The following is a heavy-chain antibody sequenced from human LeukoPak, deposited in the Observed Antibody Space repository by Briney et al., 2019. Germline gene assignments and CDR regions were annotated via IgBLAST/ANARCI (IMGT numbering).Heavy chain of an antibody. J-gene: IGHJ6*04. D-gene: IGHD3-10*02. CDR1: GFTFRDFS. V-gene: IGHV3-7*01. CDR2: MNEYGSEI. CDR3: AELGITMIGGV. Sequence: PGGSLRLSCAAAGFTFRDFSMSWVRQAPGKGLEWVAKMNEYGSEIFYVDSVKGRFTISRDNAKNSLYLQMNSLRAEDTAVYYCAELGITMIGGVWGKGTTVTISS.